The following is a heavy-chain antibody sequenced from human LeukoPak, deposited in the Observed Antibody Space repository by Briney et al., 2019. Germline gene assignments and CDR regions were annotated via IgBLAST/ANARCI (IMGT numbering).Heavy chain of an antibody. D-gene: IGHD1-26*01. CDR3: TTDHVGAAVEFDS. V-gene: IGHV3-48*03. Sequence: GGSLRLSCAASGFTFSSYEMNWVRQAPGEGLEWVSYISSSGSSLKYADSVKGRFTISRDNAKNSLYLQMDSLRAEDTAVYYCTTDHVGAAVEFDSWGQGTLVTVSS. J-gene: IGHJ4*02. CDR1: GFTFSSYE. CDR2: ISSSGSSL.